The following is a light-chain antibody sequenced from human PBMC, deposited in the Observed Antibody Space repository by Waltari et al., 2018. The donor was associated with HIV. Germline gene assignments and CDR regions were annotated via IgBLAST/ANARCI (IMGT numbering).Light chain of an antibody. V-gene: IGLV2-11*01. CDR1: RRDVGGYSY. CDR3: CSYAGSSRV. Sequence: QSALTQPRSVSASPGQSVTISCTGTRRDVGGYSYVPWYQQHPGKAPKLMIYDVSKRPSGVPDRFSGSKSGNTASLTISGLQAEDEADYYCCSYAGSSRVFGGGTKLTVL. CDR2: DVS. J-gene: IGLJ2*01.